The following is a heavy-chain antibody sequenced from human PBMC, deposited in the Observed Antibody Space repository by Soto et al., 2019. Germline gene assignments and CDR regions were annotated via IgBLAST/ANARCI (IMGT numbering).Heavy chain of an antibody. D-gene: IGHD6-25*01. Sequence: GGSLRLSCAASGFTFNNYAMTWVRQVPGKGLEWVSGVSGSGRSTYYAHSVKGRFTISRDNSKNTLYLQMDNLSAEDTAIYYCVKTRGYSADALDIWGQGTLVTVSS. J-gene: IGHJ3*02. CDR1: GFTFNNYA. CDR3: VKTRGYSADALDI. V-gene: IGHV3-23*01. CDR2: VSGSGRST.